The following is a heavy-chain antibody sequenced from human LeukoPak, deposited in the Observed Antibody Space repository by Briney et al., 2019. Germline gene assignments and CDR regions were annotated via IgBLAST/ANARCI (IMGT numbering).Heavy chain of an antibody. V-gene: IGHV3-48*01. D-gene: IGHD6-6*01. J-gene: IGHJ4*02. CDR2: ISSSSSTI. Sequence: GGSLRLSCAASGFTFSSYSMNWVRQAPGKGLEWVSYISSSSSTIYYADSVKGRFTISRDNAKNSPYLQMNSLRAEDTAVYYCANAGGYSSSSPDYWGQGTLVTVSS. CDR3: ANAGGYSSSSPDY. CDR1: GFTFSSYS.